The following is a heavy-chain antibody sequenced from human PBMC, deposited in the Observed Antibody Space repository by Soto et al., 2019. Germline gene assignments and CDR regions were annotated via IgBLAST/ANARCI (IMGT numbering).Heavy chain of an antibody. CDR1: GFSLSTSGVG. V-gene: IGHV2-5*01. Sequence: QITLKESGPTLVKPTQTLTLTCTFSGFSLSTSGVGVGWIRQPPGKALEWLALIYWNDDKRYSPSLKSRLTITKDTSKNQVVLTMTNMDPVDTATYYCAHIGFRYYDSSGSLRYSFSDLGAFDIWGQGTMVTVSS. CDR3: AHIGFRYYDSSGSLRYSFSDLGAFDI. J-gene: IGHJ3*02. D-gene: IGHD3-22*01. CDR2: IYWNDDK.